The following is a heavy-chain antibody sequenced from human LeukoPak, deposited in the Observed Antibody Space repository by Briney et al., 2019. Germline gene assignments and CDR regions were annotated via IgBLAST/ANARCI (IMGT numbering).Heavy chain of an antibody. CDR1: GFNFRAFT. J-gene: IGHJ4*02. CDR3: ARDLSGVTGYTYGRGIDY. D-gene: IGHD5-18*01. V-gene: IGHV3-43*01. CDR2: FSRNGVTT. Sequence: GGSLRLSCGAFGFNFRAFTMHWVRQAPGKGLEWVSLFSRNGVTTYYAESVRGRFTISRDNAKTSLYLQMNSLRAEDTAVYYCARDLSGVTGYTYGRGIDYWGQGTLVTVSS.